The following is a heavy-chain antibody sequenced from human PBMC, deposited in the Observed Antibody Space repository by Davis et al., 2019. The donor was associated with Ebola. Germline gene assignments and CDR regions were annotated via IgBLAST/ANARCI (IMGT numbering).Heavy chain of an antibody. V-gene: IGHV4-59*01. CDR2: IYYRGST. D-gene: IGHD1-26*01. CDR1: GGSISSYY. Sequence: SETLSLTCTVSGGSISSYYWSWIRQPPGKGLEWIGYIYYRGSTNYNPSLKSRVTISVDTSKNQFSLKLSSVTAADTAVYYCARTTIVGATPFDYWGQGTLVTVSS. J-gene: IGHJ4*02. CDR3: ARTTIVGATPFDY.